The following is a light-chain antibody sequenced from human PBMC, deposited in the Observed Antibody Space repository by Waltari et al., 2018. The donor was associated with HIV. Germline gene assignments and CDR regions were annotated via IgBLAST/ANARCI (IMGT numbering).Light chain of an antibody. Sequence: SYELTQPPSVSVSPGQTASITCSGDKLGDTYASWYQQKPGQSPVLVIHQNSKRPSGILERFSGSNSGDTATLTISGTQAVDEADYYCQAWDSSSAVVFGGGTKLTVL. CDR1: KLGDTY. J-gene: IGLJ2*01. V-gene: IGLV3-1*01. CDR2: QNS. CDR3: QAWDSSSAVV.